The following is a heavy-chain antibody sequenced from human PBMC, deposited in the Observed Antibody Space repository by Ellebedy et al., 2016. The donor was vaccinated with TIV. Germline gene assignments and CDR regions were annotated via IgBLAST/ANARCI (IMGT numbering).Heavy chain of an antibody. Sequence: AASVKVSCKASGGTFSSYAISWVRQAPGQGLEWLGGIIPIFGTANYAQKFQGRVTITADESTSTAYMELSSLRSEDTAVYYCAREGYCSGGSCYSPHYYYYGMDVWGQGTTVTVSS. CDR1: GGTFSSYA. D-gene: IGHD2-15*01. J-gene: IGHJ6*02. V-gene: IGHV1-69*13. CDR3: AREGYCSGGSCYSPHYYYYGMDV. CDR2: IIPIFGTA.